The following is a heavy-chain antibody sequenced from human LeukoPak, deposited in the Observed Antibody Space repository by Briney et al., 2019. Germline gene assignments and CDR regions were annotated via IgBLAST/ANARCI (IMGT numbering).Heavy chain of an antibody. V-gene: IGHV3-23*01. CDR3: AKDQGQAVVPRRFDN. J-gene: IGHJ4*02. Sequence: PGGSLRLSCSASGFIFSNLAMIWLGQAPGKGRKGCSTIYYSGGNTYSADSVKGRFTISRDNAKNTLYLQMNSLRDEDTAVYYCAKDQGQAVVPRRFDNWGQGTLVTVSS. CDR2: IYYSGGNT. CDR1: GFIFSNLA. D-gene: IGHD2-2*01.